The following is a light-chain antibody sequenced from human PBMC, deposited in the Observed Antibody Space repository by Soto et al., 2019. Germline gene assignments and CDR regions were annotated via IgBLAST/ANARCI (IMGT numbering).Light chain of an antibody. V-gene: IGLV2-23*01. J-gene: IGLJ1*01. CDR3: CSYAGSSPDV. CDR2: EDT. CDR1: SRDVGIYNL. Sequence: QSALTQPASVSGSPGQSITISCTGTSRDVGIYNLVSWYQLHPGKVPKLIIYEDTKRPSGISSRFSGSESGITAFLTISGLQAEDEADYYCCSYAGSSPDVFGTGTKLTVL.